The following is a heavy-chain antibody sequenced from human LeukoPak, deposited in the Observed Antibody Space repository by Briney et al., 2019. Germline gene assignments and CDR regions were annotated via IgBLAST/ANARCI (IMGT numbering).Heavy chain of an antibody. J-gene: IGHJ4*02. CDR1: GYTFSTYG. CDR2: ISAYNGNT. Sequence: ASVKVSCKASGYTFSTYGISWVRQAPGQGLEWMGWISAYNGNTNYAQILQGRVTMTTDTSTSTAYMELSSLRSEDTAVYYCARDQTDHYYGSGSYYNEDYFDYWGQGTLVTVSS. V-gene: IGHV1-18*01. D-gene: IGHD3-10*01. CDR3: ARDQTDHYYGSGSYYNEDYFDY.